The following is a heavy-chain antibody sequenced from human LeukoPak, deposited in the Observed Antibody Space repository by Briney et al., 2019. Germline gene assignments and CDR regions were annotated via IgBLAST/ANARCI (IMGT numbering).Heavy chain of an antibody. CDR2: ISSSGRTI. CDR1: GFTFSSYE. J-gene: IGHJ4*02. Sequence: GGSLRLPCAASGFTFSSYEMNWVRQAPGKGLEWVSYISSSGRTIYYTEYVKGRFTISGDNDKNSLYLQMNSLRAEDTAVYYCARVAPYYDSSGYYFSHFDYWGQGTLVTVSS. D-gene: IGHD3-22*01. V-gene: IGHV3-48*03. CDR3: ARVAPYYDSSGYYFSHFDY.